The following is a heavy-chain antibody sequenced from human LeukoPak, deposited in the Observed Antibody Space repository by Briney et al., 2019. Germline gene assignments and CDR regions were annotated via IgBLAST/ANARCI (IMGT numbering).Heavy chain of an antibody. CDR1: GFTFSSYG. J-gene: IGHJ4*02. D-gene: IGHD2-2*01. Sequence: GGSLRLSCAASGFTFSSYGMHWVRQAPGKGLEWVAVIWYDGSNKYYADSVKGRFTISRDDSKNTLYLQMNSLRAEDTAVYYCATHCSSSSCYHSWGQGTLVTVSS. CDR2: IWYDGSNK. CDR3: ATHCSSSSCYHS. V-gene: IGHV3-33*01.